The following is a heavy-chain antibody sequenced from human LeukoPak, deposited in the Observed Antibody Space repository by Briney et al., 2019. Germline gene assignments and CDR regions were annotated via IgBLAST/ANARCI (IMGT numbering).Heavy chain of an antibody. CDR3: ARDVETLLNRMDV. D-gene: IGHD5-18*01. V-gene: IGHV3-33*01. Sequence: GGSLRLSCAASGFSCADFGMHWVRQAPGKGLGWVAVLWNGGFDHFYRDSVRGRFTISRDVSKNTLYLQMDGLRADDTAVYYCARDVETLLNRMDVWGQGTTVIVSS. J-gene: IGHJ6*02. CDR1: GFSCADFG. CDR2: LWNGGFDH.